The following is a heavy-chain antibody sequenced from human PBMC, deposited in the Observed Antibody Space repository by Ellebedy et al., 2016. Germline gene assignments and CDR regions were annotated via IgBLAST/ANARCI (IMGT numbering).Heavy chain of an antibody. V-gene: IGHV1-69*13. J-gene: IGHJ6*02. CDR1: GGTFSSYA. Sequence: SVKVSXKASGGTFSSYAISWVRQAPGQGLEWMGGIIPIFGTANYAQKFQGRVTITADESTSTAYMELSSLRSEDTAVYYCASDFWSGYSLNYYGMDVWGQGTTVTVSS. CDR3: ASDFWSGYSLNYYGMDV. CDR2: IIPIFGTA. D-gene: IGHD3-3*01.